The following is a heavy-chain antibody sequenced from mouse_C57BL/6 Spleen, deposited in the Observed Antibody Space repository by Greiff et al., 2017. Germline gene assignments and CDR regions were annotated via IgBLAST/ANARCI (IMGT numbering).Heavy chain of an antibody. CDR1: GYTFTEYT. CDR3: ARHEEGTYGSSYDYAMDY. J-gene: IGHJ4*01. V-gene: IGHV1-62-2*01. Sequence: QVQLKESGAELVKPGASVKLSCKASGYTFTEYTIHWVKQRSGQGLEWIGWFYPGSGSIKYNEKFKDKATSTADKSSSTVYMELSRLTSEDSAVYFCARHEEGTYGSSYDYAMDYWGQGTSVTVSS. D-gene: IGHD1-1*01. CDR2: FYPGSGSI.